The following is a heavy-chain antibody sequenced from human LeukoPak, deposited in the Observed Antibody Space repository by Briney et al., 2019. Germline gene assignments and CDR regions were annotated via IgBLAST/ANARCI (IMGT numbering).Heavy chain of an antibody. CDR2: INAGNGNT. CDR1: GYTFNNYA. D-gene: IGHD6-6*01. CDR3: ARDPYSSSFWYYYYGMDV. J-gene: IGHJ6*02. V-gene: IGHV1-3*01. Sequence: GASVKVSCESSGYTFNNYAMNWARQAPGQRLEWMGWINAGNGNTKYSQKFQGRVTITRDTSASTAYMELSSLRSEDTAVYYCARDPYSSSFWYYYYGMDVWGQGTTVTVSS.